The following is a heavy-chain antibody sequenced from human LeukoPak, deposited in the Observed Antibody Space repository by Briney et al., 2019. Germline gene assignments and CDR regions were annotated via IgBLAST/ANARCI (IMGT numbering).Heavy chain of an antibody. CDR3: ARDYYDSSGYTEEN. D-gene: IGHD3-22*01. CDR1: GFTVSSNY. Sequence: RSGGSLRLSCAASGFTVSSNYMTWVRQAPGKGLEWVSVMYTLGNTYYADSVRGRFTISRDNSKNTLYLQMNSLRAEDTAVYYCARDYYDSSGYTEENWGQGTLVTVSS. V-gene: IGHV3-66*01. J-gene: IGHJ4*02. CDR2: MYTLGNT.